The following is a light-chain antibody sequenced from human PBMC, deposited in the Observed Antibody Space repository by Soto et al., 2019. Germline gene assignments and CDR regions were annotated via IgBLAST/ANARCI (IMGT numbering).Light chain of an antibody. CDR1: QSISSW. J-gene: IGKJ1*01. CDR3: QQYASYST. Sequence: DIQMTQSPSTLSASVGDRVTITCRASQSISSWLAWYQQKPGKAPKFLIYDASSLESGVPSRFSGSGSGTEFTLTLSSLQPDDFATYYCQQYASYSTFGQETRVEIK. V-gene: IGKV1-5*01. CDR2: DAS.